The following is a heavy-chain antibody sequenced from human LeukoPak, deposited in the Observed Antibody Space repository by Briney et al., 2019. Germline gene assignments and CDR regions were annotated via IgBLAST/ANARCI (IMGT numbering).Heavy chain of an antibody. CDR1: GGSFSGYY. Sequence: SETLSFTCAVYGGSFSGYYWSWIRQPPGKGLEWIGEINHSGSTNYNPSLKSRVTISVDTSKNQFSLKLSSVTAADTAVYYCAGGHFNSYYYYMDVWGKGTTVTVSS. J-gene: IGHJ6*03. CDR2: INHSGST. D-gene: IGHD1-1*01. V-gene: IGHV4-34*01. CDR3: AGGHFNSYYYYMDV.